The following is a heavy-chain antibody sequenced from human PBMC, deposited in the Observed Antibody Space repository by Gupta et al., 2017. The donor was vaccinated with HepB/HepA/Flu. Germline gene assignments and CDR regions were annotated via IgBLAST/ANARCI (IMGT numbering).Heavy chain of an antibody. CDR1: GFTFTNSA. CDR3: AAEEDDCWSGYRFDY. CDR2: IVVGSGNT. V-gene: IGHV1-58*01. Sequence: QMQLVQSGPEVKKPGTSVKVSCKASGFTFTNSAVQWVRQARGQRLEWIGWIVVGSGNTNYAQKVQERVTITRDMSTSTAYMELSRLRSEDTAVYYCAAEEDDCWSGYRFDYWGQGTLVTVSS. J-gene: IGHJ4*02. D-gene: IGHD3-3*01.